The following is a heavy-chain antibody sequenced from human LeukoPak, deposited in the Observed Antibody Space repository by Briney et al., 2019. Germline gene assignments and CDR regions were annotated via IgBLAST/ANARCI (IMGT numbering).Heavy chain of an antibody. CDR3: HTPRGNY. CDR1: GFTISNAW. V-gene: IGHV3-15*01. J-gene: IGHJ4*02. CDR2: IKSKTDGGTT. Sequence: GGSLRLSCAASGFTISNAWMRWVRPAPGKGLEWGVRIKSKTDGGTTDYAAPVKGRFTISRDDSKNTLYLQMNSLRTEDTAVYYCHTPRGNYWGQGTLVTVSS. D-gene: IGHD2-15*01.